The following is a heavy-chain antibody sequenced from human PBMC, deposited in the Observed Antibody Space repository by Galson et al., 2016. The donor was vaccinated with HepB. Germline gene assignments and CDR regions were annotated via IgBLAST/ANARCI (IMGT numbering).Heavy chain of an antibody. CDR1: GFSFSIHG. V-gene: IGHV3-23*01. CDR2: ISGRGDKT. D-gene: IGHD3-10*01. J-gene: IGHJ4*02. Sequence: SLRLSCAASGFSFSIHGMIWIRQVPGKGLEWVSVISGRGDKTYYADSVNGRFTVSRDNSRNTVYLQMYSLRADDTAIYYCAKGITRISGWTVPGSGKGLDKWGSGTLVTVSS. CDR3: AKGITRISGWTVPGSGKGLDK.